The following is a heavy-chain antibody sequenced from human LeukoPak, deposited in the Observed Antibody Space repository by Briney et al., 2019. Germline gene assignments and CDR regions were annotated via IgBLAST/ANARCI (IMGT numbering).Heavy chain of an antibody. CDR2: IYHSGST. CDR1: GGSISSGGYS. D-gene: IGHD5-24*01. V-gene: IGHV4-30-2*01. J-gene: IGHJ4*02. CDR3: ARVPPREMATIGKVDYYFDY. Sequence: SETLSLTCAVPGGSISSGGYSWSWIRQPPGKGLEWIGYIYHSGSTYYNPSLKSRVTISVDRSKNQFSLKLSSVTAADTAVYYCARVPPREMATIGKVDYYFDYWGQGTLVTVSS.